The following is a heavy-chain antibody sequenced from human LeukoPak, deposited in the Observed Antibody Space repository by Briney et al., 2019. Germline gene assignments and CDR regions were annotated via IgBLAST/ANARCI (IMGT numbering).Heavy chain of an antibody. V-gene: IGHV3-48*04. CDR3: AREAGTGDRWYFDL. CDR1: GFTFSSYS. D-gene: IGHD7-27*01. CDR2: ISSSSSTI. J-gene: IGHJ2*01. Sequence: SGGSLRLSCAASGFTFSSYSMNWVRQAPGKGLEWVSYISSSSSTIYYADSVKGRFTISRDNAKNSLFLQMNSLRAEDTAVYYCAREAGTGDRWYFDLWGRGTLVTVSS.